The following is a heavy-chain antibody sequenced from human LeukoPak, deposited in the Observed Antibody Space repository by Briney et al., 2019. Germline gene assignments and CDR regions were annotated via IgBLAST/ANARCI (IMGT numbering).Heavy chain of an antibody. J-gene: IGHJ4*02. CDR1: GGSISSYY. CDR3: ASERARSYCSSTSCYTEDFDY. CDR2: IYTSGST. V-gene: IGHV4-4*07. Sequence: SETLSLTCTVSGGSISSYYWSWIRQPAGKGLEWIGRIYTSGSTNYNPSLKSRVTMSVDTSKNQFSLKLSSVTAADTAVYYCASERARSYCSSTSCYTEDFDYWGQGALVTVSS. D-gene: IGHD2-2*02.